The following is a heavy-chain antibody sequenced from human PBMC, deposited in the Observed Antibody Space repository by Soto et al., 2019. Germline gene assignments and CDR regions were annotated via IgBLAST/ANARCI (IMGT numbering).Heavy chain of an antibody. CDR2: IYTSDST. CDR3: ARGGGYSLYYFDY. Sequence: SETLSLTCTVSGGSISDYYWSWIRQAAGGGLEWIGRIYTSDSTNYNPSLKSRVTMSIDTSKNQFSLRLSSVTAADTAVYYGARGGGYSLYYFDYWGQGALVTV. D-gene: IGHD3-22*01. CDR1: GGSISDYY. J-gene: IGHJ4*02. V-gene: IGHV4-4*07.